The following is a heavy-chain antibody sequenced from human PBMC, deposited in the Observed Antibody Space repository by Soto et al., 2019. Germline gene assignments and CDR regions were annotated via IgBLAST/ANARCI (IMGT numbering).Heavy chain of an antibody. V-gene: IGHV3-53*01. Sequence: PGGSLRLSCAASGFTVTSNYMSWVRQAPGKGLEWVSVIYSDASTYYADSVKGRFTISRDNSNNTLYLHMNSLRAEDTAVYYCARFRGSGSWYFDYWGQGTLVTVSS. CDR2: IYSDAST. CDR1: GFTVTSNY. D-gene: IGHD3-10*01. J-gene: IGHJ4*02. CDR3: ARFRGSGSWYFDY.